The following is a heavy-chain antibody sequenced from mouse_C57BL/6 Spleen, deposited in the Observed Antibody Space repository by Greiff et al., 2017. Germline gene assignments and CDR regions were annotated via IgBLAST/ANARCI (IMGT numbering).Heavy chain of an antibody. V-gene: IGHV1-54*01. CDR2: INPGSGGT. CDR1: GYAFTNYL. CDR3: ARGDYYGSSYSAMDY. Sequence: VKLQESGAELVRPGTSVKVSCKASGYAFTNYLIEWVKQRPGQGLEWIGVINPGSGGTNYNEKFKGKATLTADKSSSTAYMQLSSLTSEDSAVYFCARGDYYGSSYSAMDYWGQGTSVTVSS. J-gene: IGHJ4*01. D-gene: IGHD1-1*01.